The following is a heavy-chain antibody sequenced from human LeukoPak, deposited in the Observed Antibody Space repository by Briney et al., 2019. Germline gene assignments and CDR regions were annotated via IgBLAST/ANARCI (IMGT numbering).Heavy chain of an antibody. D-gene: IGHD1-14*01. V-gene: IGHV4-39*07. Sequence: SETLSLTCTVSGGSISSSSYYWGWIRQPPGKGLEWIGSIYYSGSTYYNPSLKSRVTISVDTSKNQFSLKLSSVTAADTAVYYCARERHTGVDYWGQGTLVTVSS. J-gene: IGHJ4*02. CDR3: ARERHTGVDY. CDR1: GGSISSSSYY. CDR2: IYYSGST.